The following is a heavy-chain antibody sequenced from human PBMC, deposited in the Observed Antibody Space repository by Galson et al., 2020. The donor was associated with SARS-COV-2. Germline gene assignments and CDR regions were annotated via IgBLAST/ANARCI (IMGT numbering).Heavy chain of an antibody. CDR1: GYTFTGYY. CDR2: INPNSGGT. Sequence: VKVSCKASGYTFTGYYMHWVRQAPGQGLEWMGWINPNSGGTNYAQKFQGRVTMTRDTSISTAYMELSRLRSDDTAVYYCARLGVGSGYLLYYYYGMDVWGQGTTVTVSS. CDR3: ARLGVGSGYLLYYYYGMDV. V-gene: IGHV1-2*02. D-gene: IGHD3-22*01. J-gene: IGHJ6*02.